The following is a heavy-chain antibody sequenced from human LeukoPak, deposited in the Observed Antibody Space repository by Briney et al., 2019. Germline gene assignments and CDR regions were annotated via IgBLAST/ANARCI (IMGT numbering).Heavy chain of an antibody. CDR3: ARERDYCSSTSCSIGGSGFDY. Sequence: RASVKVPCKASGYPFTTYTMNWVRQAPGQGLEWMGIINPSGGSTSYAQKFQGRVTMTRDTSTSTVYMELSSLRSEDTAVYYCARERDYCSSTSCSIGGSGFDYWGQGTLVTVSS. D-gene: IGHD2-2*01. V-gene: IGHV1-46*01. CDR1: GYPFTTYT. CDR2: INPSGGST. J-gene: IGHJ4*02.